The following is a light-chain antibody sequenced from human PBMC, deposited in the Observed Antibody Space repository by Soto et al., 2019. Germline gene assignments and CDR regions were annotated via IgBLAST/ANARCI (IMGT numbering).Light chain of an antibody. J-gene: IGKJ5*01. CDR1: QRINRY. CDR2: GAS. CDR3: QQRSNWPIT. V-gene: IGKV3-11*01. Sequence: EIVMTQSPASLSVSPRETATLSFRASQRINRYLAWYQHRPGQAPRLLIHGASTRATGVPARFSGSGSGTDFTLTISSLEPEDFAVYYCQQRSNWPITFGQGTRLEIK.